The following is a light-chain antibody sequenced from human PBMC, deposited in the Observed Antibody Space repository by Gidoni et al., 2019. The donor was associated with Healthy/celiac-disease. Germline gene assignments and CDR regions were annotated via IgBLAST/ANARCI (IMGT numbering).Light chain of an antibody. J-gene: IGKJ1*01. V-gene: IGKV3-15*01. CDR3: QQYNNWLSWT. CDR1: QRVSSN. Sequence: EIVMTQSPATLSVSPGERATLSCRASQRVSSNLAWYQQKPGQAPRLLIYGASPRATGIPARFSGSGSGTEFTPTISSLQSEDFAVYYCQQYNNWLSWTFGQGTKVEIK. CDR2: GAS.